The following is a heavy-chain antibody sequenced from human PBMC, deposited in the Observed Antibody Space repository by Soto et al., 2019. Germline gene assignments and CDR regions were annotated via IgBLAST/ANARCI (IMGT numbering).Heavy chain of an antibody. Sequence: QVQLVESGGGVVHPGRSLRLSCAASGFTFSSYGMQWVRQAPGKGLEGVAGIWDDGSNKYYAASVTGRFTISRDNSTKTLYLQMNGPRVEDTALYYCARDRDSHKYYYYGVEVWGQGTTVTFSS. V-gene: IGHV3-33*01. D-gene: IGHD3-22*01. CDR3: ARDRDSHKYYYYGVEV. CDR1: GFTFSSYG. CDR2: IWDDGSNK. J-gene: IGHJ6*02.